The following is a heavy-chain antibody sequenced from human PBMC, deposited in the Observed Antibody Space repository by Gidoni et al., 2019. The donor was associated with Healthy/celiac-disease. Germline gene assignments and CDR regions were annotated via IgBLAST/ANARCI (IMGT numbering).Heavy chain of an antibody. CDR3: ARSGIGVTTVTPFDY. Sequence: SSYAMHWVRQAPGKGLEWVAVISYDGSNKYYADSVKGRFTISRDNSKNTLYLQMNSLRAEDTAVYYCARSGIGVTTVTPFDYWGQGTLVTVSS. V-gene: IGHV3-30-3*01. CDR1: SSYA. CDR2: ISYDGSNK. J-gene: IGHJ4*02. D-gene: IGHD4-4*01.